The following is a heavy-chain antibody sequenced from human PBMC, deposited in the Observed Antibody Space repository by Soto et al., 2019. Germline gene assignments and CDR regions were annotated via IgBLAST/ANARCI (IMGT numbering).Heavy chain of an antibody. D-gene: IGHD6-13*01. J-gene: IGHJ6*01. CDR1: GFIVSSNY. CDR3: ARAPGNLWGMDV. V-gene: IGHV3-53*02. Sequence: EVQLVETGGGLIQPGGSLXLSCAXAGFIVSSNYMSWVRQAPGKGLEWVSVIYSDGSTYYADSVEGRFTNFRDNSKNTMYLHMNSLRADDTAVYYCARAPGNLWGMDVW. CDR2: IYSDGST.